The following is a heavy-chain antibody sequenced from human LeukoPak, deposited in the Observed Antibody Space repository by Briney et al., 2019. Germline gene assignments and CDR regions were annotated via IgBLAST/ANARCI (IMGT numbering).Heavy chain of an antibody. D-gene: IGHD3-22*01. CDR3: AKDRSSYYYDSSGFDY. CDR2: ISYDGSNK. CDR1: GFPFSSYG. J-gene: IGHJ4*02. V-gene: IGHV3-30*18. Sequence: PGSSLTLPCAPSGFPFSSYGMLWVRQAPGKGLEWVAVISYDGSNKSYADSVKVRFTISRDNSKNTLYLQMNSLRAEDTAAYYCAKDRSSYYYDSSGFDYWGQGTLVTVSS.